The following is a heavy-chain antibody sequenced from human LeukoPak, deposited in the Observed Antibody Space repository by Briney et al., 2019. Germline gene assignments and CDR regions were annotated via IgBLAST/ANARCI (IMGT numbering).Heavy chain of an antibody. V-gene: IGHV3-30-3*01. CDR3: ARVDWEGSGTYYFDS. CDR1: GFTFSSYV. Sequence: PGGSLRLSCAASGFTFSSYVMHWVRQAPGKGLEWVAVISHDGSSKYYADSVKGRFTISRDNSKNTLFLQMDSVTTEDTAVYFCARVDWEGSGTYYFDSWGQGTLVTVSS. D-gene: IGHD1-26*01. J-gene: IGHJ4*02. CDR2: ISHDGSSK.